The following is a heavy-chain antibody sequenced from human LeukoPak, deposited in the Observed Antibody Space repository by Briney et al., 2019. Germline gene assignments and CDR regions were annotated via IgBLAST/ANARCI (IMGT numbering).Heavy chain of an antibody. CDR2: ISSNGGST. D-gene: IGHD2-15*01. V-gene: IGHV3-64D*06. CDR1: GFTFSSYA. J-gene: IGHJ4*02. CDR3: VKERGYCSGGSCYFDY. Sequence: PRGSLRLSCSASGFTFSSYATHWVRQAPGKGLEYVSAISSNGGSTYYADSVKGRFTISRDNSKNTLYLQMSSLRAEDTAVYYCVKERGYCSGGSCYFDYWGQGTLVTVSS.